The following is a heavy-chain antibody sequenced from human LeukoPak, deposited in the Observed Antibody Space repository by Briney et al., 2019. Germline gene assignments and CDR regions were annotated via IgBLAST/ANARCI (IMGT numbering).Heavy chain of an antibody. J-gene: IGHJ4*02. V-gene: IGHV1-69*13. Sequence: SVKVSCXASGGTFSSYAISWVRLAPGQGLEWMGGIIPIFGTANYAQKFQGRVTIAADESTSTAYMELSSLRSEDTAVYYCARVRDYGSGSYYFDYWGQGTLVTVSS. CDR1: GGTFSSYA. CDR2: IIPIFGTA. D-gene: IGHD3-10*01. CDR3: ARVRDYGSGSYYFDY.